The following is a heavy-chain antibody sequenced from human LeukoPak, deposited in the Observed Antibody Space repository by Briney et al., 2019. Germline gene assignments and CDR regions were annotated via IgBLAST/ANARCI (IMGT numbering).Heavy chain of an antibody. D-gene: IGHD6-13*01. Sequence: GGSLRLSCAASGFTFSSYWMSWVRQAPGKGLEWVANIKQDGSEKYYVDSVKGRFTISRDNAKNSLYLQMNSLRAEDTAVYYCARDHRSSWMYNWFDPWGQGTLVTVSS. J-gene: IGHJ5*02. V-gene: IGHV3-7*01. CDR2: IKQDGSEK. CDR3: ARDHRSSWMYNWFDP. CDR1: GFTFSSYW.